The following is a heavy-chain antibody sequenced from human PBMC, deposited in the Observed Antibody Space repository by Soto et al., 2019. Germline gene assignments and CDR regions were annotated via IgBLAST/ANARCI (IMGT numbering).Heavy chain of an antibody. Sequence: SETLSLTCTVSGGSISSYYWSWIRQPPGKGLEWIGYIYYSGSTNYNPSLKSRVTISVDTSKNQFSLKLSSVTAADTAVYYCARDRILYYDSSGYYYQGATGWFDPWGQGTLVTVSS. J-gene: IGHJ5*02. CDR3: ARDRILYYDSSGYYYQGATGWFDP. D-gene: IGHD3-22*01. CDR2: IYYSGST. V-gene: IGHV4-59*01. CDR1: GGSISSYY.